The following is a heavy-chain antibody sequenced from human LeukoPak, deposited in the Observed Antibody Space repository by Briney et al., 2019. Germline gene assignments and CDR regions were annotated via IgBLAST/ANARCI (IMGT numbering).Heavy chain of an antibody. CDR1: GGSISSYY. CDR3: ARHPIYGDYASMRYYFDY. D-gene: IGHD4-17*01. V-gene: IGHV4-59*08. J-gene: IGHJ4*02. Sequence: PSETLSLTCTVSGGSISSYYWSWFRQPPGKGLEWIGYIYYSGSTNYNPSLKSRVTISVDTSKNQFSLKLSSVTAADTAVYYCARHPIYGDYASMRYYFDYWGQGTLVTVSS. CDR2: IYYSGST.